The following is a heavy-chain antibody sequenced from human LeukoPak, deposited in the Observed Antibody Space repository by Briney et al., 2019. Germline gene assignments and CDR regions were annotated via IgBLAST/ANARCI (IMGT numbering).Heavy chain of an antibody. D-gene: IGHD3-16*02. Sequence: GASVKVSCKASGYTFTSYDITWVRQVSGQGLEWMGWMSPNRGNTDYAQKFQGRVTITRNTSISTAYMELSSLRSEDTAVYYCARDSSSWYYDYVWGSYRYTKWFDPWGQGTLVTVSS. CDR3: ARDSSSWYYDYVWGSYRYTKWFDP. CDR2: MSPNRGNT. V-gene: IGHV1-8*03. CDR1: GYTFTSYD. J-gene: IGHJ5*02.